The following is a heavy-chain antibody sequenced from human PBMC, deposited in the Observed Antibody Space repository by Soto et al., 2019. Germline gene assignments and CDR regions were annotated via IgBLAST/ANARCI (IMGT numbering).Heavy chain of an antibody. CDR3: ARALRRYDSSGYYSFEVDY. CDR1: GGSFSGYY. D-gene: IGHD3-22*01. CDR2: INHSGST. J-gene: IGHJ4*02. V-gene: IGHV4-34*01. Sequence: SETLSLTCAVYGGSFSGYYWSWIRQPPGKGLEWIGEINHSGSTNYNPSLKSRVTISVDTSRNQFSLKLSSVTAADTAVYYCARALRRYDSSGYYSFEVDYWGQGTLVTVSS.